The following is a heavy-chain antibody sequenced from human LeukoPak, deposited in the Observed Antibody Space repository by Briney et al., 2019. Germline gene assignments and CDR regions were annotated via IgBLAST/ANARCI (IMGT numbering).Heavy chain of an antibody. CDR1: GGSISSSSYY. J-gene: IGHJ6*03. V-gene: IGHV4-39*07. Sequence: SETLSLTCTVSGGSISSSSYYWGWIRQPPGKGLEWIGSIYYSGSTYYNPSLKSRVTISVDTSKSQFSLKLSSVTAADTAVYYCAREDSSYYYYYYYMDVWGKGTTVTVSS. CDR2: IYYSGST. CDR3: AREDSSYYYYYYYMDV. D-gene: IGHD6-19*01.